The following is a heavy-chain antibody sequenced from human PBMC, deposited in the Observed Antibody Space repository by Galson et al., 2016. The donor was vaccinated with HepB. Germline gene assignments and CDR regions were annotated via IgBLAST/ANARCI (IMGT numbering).Heavy chain of an antibody. CDR1: GYTFSSHW. J-gene: IGHJ4*02. CDR3: ARPVFSSSSVAWYFDS. Sequence: QSGAEVKKPGESLKISCQASGYTFSSHWIGWVRQTPGKGLEWMGIIYPGDSDTRYSPSFQGQVTISVDKPSSTAYLQWSSLKASDTGMYYCARPVFSSSSVAWYFDSWGQGVLVSVSS. D-gene: IGHD6-6*01. V-gene: IGHV5-51*01. CDR2: IYPGDSDT.